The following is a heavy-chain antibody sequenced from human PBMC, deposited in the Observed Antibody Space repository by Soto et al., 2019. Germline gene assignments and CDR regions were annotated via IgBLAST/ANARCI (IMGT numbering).Heavy chain of an antibody. CDR1: GFTFSSYG. CDR2: IWYDGSNK. V-gene: IGHV3-33*01. J-gene: IGHJ4*02. D-gene: IGHD2-15*01. CDR3: ARDALERYCSGGSCYANDY. Sequence: QVQLVESGGGVVQPGRSLRLSCAASGFTFSSYGMHWVRQAPGKGLEWVAVIWYDGSNKYYADSVKGRFTISRDNSKNTLYLQMNSLRAEDTAVYYCARDALERYCSGGSCYANDYWGQGTLVTVSS.